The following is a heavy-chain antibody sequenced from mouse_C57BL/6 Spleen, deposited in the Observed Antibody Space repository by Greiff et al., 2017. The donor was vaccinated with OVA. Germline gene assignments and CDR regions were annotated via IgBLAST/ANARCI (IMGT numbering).Heavy chain of an antibody. CDR3: ARHGGYSSFAY. J-gene: IGHJ3*01. Sequence: DVKLVESGGGLVKPGGSLKLSCAASGFTFSSYTMSWVRQTPEKRLEWVATISGGGGNTYYPDSVKGRFTISRDNAKNTLYLQMSSLRSEDTALYYYARHGGYSSFAYWGQGTLVTVSA. D-gene: IGHD2-3*01. CDR2: ISGGGGNT. CDR1: GFTFSSYT. V-gene: IGHV5-9*01.